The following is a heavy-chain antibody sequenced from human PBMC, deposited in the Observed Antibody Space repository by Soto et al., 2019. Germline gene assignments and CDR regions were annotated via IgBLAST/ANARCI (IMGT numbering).Heavy chain of an antibody. Sequence: EVQLVESGGGLVQPGGSLRLSCGASGFTLKTYWMSWVRQAPGEGLEWVANINQDGSESHYVDSVKGRFTISRDNAKSSLYLQMNSVRAEDTAVYYCVRDNFYHLQENYYYYMDVWGKGTTVTVSS. CDR2: INQDGSES. V-gene: IGHV3-7*01. CDR1: GFTLKTYW. CDR3: VRDNFYHLQENYYYYMDV. J-gene: IGHJ6*03. D-gene: IGHD1-20*01.